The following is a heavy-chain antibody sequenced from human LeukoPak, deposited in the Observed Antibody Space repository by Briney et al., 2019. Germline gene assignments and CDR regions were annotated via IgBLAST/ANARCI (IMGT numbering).Heavy chain of an antibody. CDR1: GFTFSSYS. Sequence: GGSLRLSCAASGFTFSSYSMNWVRQAPGKGLEWVSAISDSGNTYHADPVKGRFTISRDSSKNTLFLQMNRLRPEDAAVYYCAKAPVTTCRGAYCYPFDYWGQGTLVTVSS. CDR3: AKAPVTTCRGAYCYPFDY. CDR2: ISDSGNT. D-gene: IGHD2-21*01. V-gene: IGHV3-23*01. J-gene: IGHJ4*02.